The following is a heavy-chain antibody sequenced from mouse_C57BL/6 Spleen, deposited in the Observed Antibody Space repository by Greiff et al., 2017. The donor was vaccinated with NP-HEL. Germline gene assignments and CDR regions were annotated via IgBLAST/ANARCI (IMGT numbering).Heavy chain of an antibody. J-gene: IGHJ3*01. CDR1: GYAFSSYW. D-gene: IGHD2-5*01. Sequence: VQLKESGAELVKPGASVKISCKASGYAFSSYWMNWVKQRPGKGLEWIGQIYPGDGDTNYNGKFKGKATLTADKSSSTAYMQLSSLTSEDSAVYFCARKEAYYSSSFAYWGQGTLVTVSA. CDR3: ARKEAYYSSSFAY. V-gene: IGHV1-80*01. CDR2: IYPGDGDT.